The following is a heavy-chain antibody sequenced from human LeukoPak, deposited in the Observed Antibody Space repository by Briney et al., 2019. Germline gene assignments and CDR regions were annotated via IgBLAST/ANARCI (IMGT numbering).Heavy chain of an antibody. CDR1: GFTFSSYA. Sequence: TGGSLRLSCAASGFTFSSYAMHWVRQAPGKGLEYVSAISSNGGSTYYANSVKGRFTISRDNSKNTLYLQMRSLRAEDMAVYYCARSGIVGATTSPLDYWGQGTLVTVSS. CDR2: ISSNGGST. CDR3: ARSGIVGATTSPLDY. V-gene: IGHV3-64*01. D-gene: IGHD1-26*01. J-gene: IGHJ4*02.